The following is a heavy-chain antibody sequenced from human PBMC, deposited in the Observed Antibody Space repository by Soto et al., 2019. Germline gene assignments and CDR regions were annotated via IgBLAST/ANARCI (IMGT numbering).Heavy chain of an antibody. CDR2: IYSGGST. Sequence: GGSLRLSCAVSGFTVSSNYMSWVRQAPGKGLEWVSLIYSGGSTYYAGSVKGRFTISRDNSKNTLYLQMNSLRAEDTAVYYCATFIVGATMWGPGTLVTLSS. J-gene: IGHJ4*02. V-gene: IGHV3-53*01. CDR1: GFTVSSNY. CDR3: ATFIVGATM. D-gene: IGHD1-26*01.